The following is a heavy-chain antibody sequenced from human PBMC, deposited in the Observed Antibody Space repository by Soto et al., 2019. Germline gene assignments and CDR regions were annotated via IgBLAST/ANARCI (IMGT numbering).Heavy chain of an antibody. Sequence: GGSLRLSCAASGFTLSSYAMHWVCQAPGKGLEWVAVISYDGSNKYYADSVKGRFTISRDNSKNTLYLQMNSLRAEDTAVYYCARDSPALSDIAVAGNDAFDIWGQGTMVTVSS. CDR1: GFTLSSYA. J-gene: IGHJ3*02. CDR2: ISYDGSNK. V-gene: IGHV3-30-3*01. D-gene: IGHD6-19*01. CDR3: ARDSPALSDIAVAGNDAFDI.